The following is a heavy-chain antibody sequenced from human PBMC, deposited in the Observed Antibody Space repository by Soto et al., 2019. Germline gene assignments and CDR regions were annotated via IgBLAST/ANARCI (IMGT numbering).Heavy chain of an antibody. CDR2: IIPIFGTA. V-gene: IGHV1-69*13. CDR1: GGTFSSYA. J-gene: IGHJ6*01. CDR3: AQSRSSIAGYYYYYGMDV. D-gene: IGHD6-6*01. Sequence: SLKVSCKASGGTFSSYAISWVQQAPGQGLEWMGGIIPIFGTANYAQKFQGRVTITADESTSTAYMELSSLRSEDTAVYYCAQSRSSIAGYYYYYGMDVWGQGTTVTVSS.